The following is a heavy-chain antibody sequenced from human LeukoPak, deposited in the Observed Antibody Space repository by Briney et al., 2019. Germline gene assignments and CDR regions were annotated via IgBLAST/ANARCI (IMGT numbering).Heavy chain of an antibody. D-gene: IGHD1-26*01. J-gene: IGHJ4*02. V-gene: IGHV3-21*01. CDR2: ISSSSSYI. CDR1: GFTFSSYS. Sequence: GGSLRLSCAASGFTFSSYSMNWVRQAPGKGLEWVSSISSSSSYIYYADSVKGRFTISRDNAKNSLYLQMNSLRAEDTAVYYCARDLYSGSYPDDCWGQGTLVTVSS. CDR3: ARDLYSGSYPDDC.